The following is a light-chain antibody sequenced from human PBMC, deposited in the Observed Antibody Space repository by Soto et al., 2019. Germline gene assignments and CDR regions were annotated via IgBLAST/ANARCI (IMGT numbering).Light chain of an antibody. CDR1: QSVSSY. CDR3: QQRINWPRPTRT. J-gene: IGKJ1*01. V-gene: IGKV3-11*01. CDR2: DAS. Sequence: EIVLTQSPATLSLSPGERATLSCRASQSVSSYLAWYQQKPGQPPRLLIYDASNRATGIPARFSGSGSGTDFTLTISSLEPEDFAVYYCQQRINWPRPTRTFGQGTKVEIK.